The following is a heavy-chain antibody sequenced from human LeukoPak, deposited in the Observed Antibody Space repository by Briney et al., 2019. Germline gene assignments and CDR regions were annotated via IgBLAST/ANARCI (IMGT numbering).Heavy chain of an antibody. CDR1: GGSISSYY. J-gene: IGHJ4*02. Sequence: SETLSLTCTVSGGSISSYYWSWIRQPPGKGLEWIGYIYYSGSTNYNPSLKSRVTISVDTSKNQFSLQLSSVTAADTAVYYCAALSEARGYSYGIFDYWGQGTLVTVSS. CDR2: IYYSGST. V-gene: IGHV4-59*01. CDR3: AALSEARGYSYGIFDY. D-gene: IGHD5-18*01.